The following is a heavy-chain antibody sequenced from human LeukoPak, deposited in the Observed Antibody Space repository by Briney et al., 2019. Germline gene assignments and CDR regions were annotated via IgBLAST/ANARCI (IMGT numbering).Heavy chain of an antibody. Sequence: GASVKVSCKASGGTFSSYAISWVRQAPGQGLEWMGRIIPILGIANYAQKFQGRVTITADKSTSTAYMELSSLRSEDTAVYYCARDLRDYYGSGSSLDYWGQGTLVTVSS. CDR3: ARDLRDYYGSGSSLDY. CDR2: IIPILGIA. CDR1: GGTFSSYA. D-gene: IGHD3-10*01. V-gene: IGHV1-69*04. J-gene: IGHJ4*02.